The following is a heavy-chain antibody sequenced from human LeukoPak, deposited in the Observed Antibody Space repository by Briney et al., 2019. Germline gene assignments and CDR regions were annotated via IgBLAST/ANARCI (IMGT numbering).Heavy chain of an antibody. D-gene: IGHD6-19*01. CDR3: ARELAGTTD. CDR2: IYYSGST. Sequence: PSETLSLTCTVSGGSISGYYWSWIRQPPGKGLEWVGYIYYSGSTNFNPSLKSRVTISVDTSKNQFSLKLSSVTAADTAVYSCARELAGTTDWGQGTLVTVSS. J-gene: IGHJ4*02. CDR1: GGSISGYY. V-gene: IGHV4-59*01.